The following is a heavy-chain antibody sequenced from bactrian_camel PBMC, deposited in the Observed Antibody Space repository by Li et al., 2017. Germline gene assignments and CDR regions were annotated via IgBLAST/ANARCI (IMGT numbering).Heavy chain of an antibody. CDR2: IYLNSHRA. Sequence: DVQLVESGGGSVQAGGSLRLSCTPSGYTYSTYYLGWFRQSPGKERERVASIYLNSHRAIYGSSVKGRFTISQDQAKNTIYLQMNNLKPEDTARYYCAASLGRTFCTRSLYSFTPPPEFAFRGQGTQVTVS. CDR1: GYTYSTYY. J-gene: IGHJ4*01. D-gene: IGHD2*01. CDR3: AASLGRTFCTRSLYSFTPPPEFAF. V-gene: IGHV3S40*01.